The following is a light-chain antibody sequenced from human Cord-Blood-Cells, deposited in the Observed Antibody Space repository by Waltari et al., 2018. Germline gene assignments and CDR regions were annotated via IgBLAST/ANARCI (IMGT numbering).Light chain of an antibody. CDR1: SSDVGGYNY. J-gene: IGLJ1*01. Sequence: QSALTQPASVSGSPGQSITISCTGTSSDVGGYNYVSWYQQHPGKAPKLMIYDVSKRPSGVSNRFSGSKSGNTASLTISGLQDEDEADYYCSSYTSSSTLGVFGTGTKVTVL. CDR3: SSYTSSSTLGV. V-gene: IGLV2-14*01. CDR2: DVS.